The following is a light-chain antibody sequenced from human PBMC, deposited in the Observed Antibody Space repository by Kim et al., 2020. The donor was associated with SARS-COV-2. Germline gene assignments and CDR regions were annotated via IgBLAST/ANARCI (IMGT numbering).Light chain of an antibody. Sequence: GQSITISCTGTSSHVGDYNYVSWYQQHPGKVPKLIIYDVSKRPSGVSNRFSGSKSGNTASLTISGLQAEDEADYYCSSYTSSGTWVFGGGTKLTVL. CDR1: SSHVGDYNY. J-gene: IGLJ3*02. CDR2: DVS. V-gene: IGLV2-14*04. CDR3: SSYTSSGTWV.